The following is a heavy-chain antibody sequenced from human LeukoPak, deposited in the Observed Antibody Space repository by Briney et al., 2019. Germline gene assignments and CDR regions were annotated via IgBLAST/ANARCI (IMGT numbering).Heavy chain of an antibody. D-gene: IGHD3-10*01. V-gene: IGHV4-4*02. CDR2: IYHSGST. Sequence: KSSETLSLTCAVSGGSISSSNWWSWVRQPPGKGLGWIGEIYHSGSTNYNPSLKSRVTISVDKSKNQFSLKLSSVTAADTAVYYCARQSLSEEIYYGSGSYYFYWGQGTLVAVSS. J-gene: IGHJ4*02. CDR3: ARQSLSEEIYYGSGSYYFY. CDR1: GGSISSSNW.